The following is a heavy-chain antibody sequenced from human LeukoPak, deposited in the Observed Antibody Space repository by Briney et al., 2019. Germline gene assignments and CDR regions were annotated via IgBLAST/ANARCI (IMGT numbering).Heavy chain of an antibody. V-gene: IGHV3-23*01. D-gene: IGHD2-21*02. CDR3: AKDIAYCGGDCYSVGFHY. CDR1: GFTFSSYA. CDR2: ISGSGGST. J-gene: IGHJ4*02. Sequence: PGGSLRLSCAASGFTFSSYAMSWVRQAPGKGLEWVSAISGSGGSTYYADSVKGRFTISRDNSKNTLYLQMNSLRAEDMALYYCAKDIAYCGGDCYSVGFHYWGQGTLVTVSS.